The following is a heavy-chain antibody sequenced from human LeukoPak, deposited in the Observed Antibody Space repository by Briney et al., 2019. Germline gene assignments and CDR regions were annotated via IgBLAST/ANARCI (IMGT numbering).Heavy chain of an antibody. V-gene: IGHV4-4*07. J-gene: IGHJ4*01. CDR3: ARSNGFAAIDF. D-gene: IGHD2-8*01. CDR2: IYSSGSA. Sequence: SETLSLTCSVSGASVRGSYWSWVRQPAGRGLEWIGRIYSSGSANYNPSFKNRVTMSIDTSKNQFSLRMNSVTAADTAVYFCARSNGFAAIDFWAHGIIVTVSS. CDR1: GASVRGSY.